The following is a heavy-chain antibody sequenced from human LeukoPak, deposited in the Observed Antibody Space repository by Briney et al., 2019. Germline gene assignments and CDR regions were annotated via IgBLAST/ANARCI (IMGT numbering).Heavy chain of an antibody. CDR1: GGTFSSYA. CDR3: ARDRGHYGSGGYYTPFGYYYYGMDV. CDR2: IIPILGIA. Sequence: SVKVSCKASGGTFSSYAISWVRQAPGQGLEWMGRIIPILGIANYAQKFQGRVTITADKSTSTAYMELSSLRSEDTAVYYCARDRGHYGSGGYYTPFGYYYYGMDVWGQGTTVTVSS. D-gene: IGHD3-10*01. J-gene: IGHJ6*02. V-gene: IGHV1-69*04.